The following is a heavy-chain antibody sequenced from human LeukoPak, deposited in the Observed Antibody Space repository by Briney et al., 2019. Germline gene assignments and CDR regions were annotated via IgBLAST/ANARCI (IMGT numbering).Heavy chain of an antibody. CDR3: ARGPIADFIVLTGFGP. V-gene: IGHV1-46*01. J-gene: IGHJ5*02. CDR1: GYTFTSYY. D-gene: IGHD2-8*01. CDR2: INPSGGST. Sequence: GASVKVSCKASGYTFTSYYMHWVRRAPGQGLEWMGIINPSGGSTSYAQKFQGRVTMTRDTSTSTVYMELSSLRSEDTAVYYCARGPIADFIVLTGFGPWGQGTLVTVSS.